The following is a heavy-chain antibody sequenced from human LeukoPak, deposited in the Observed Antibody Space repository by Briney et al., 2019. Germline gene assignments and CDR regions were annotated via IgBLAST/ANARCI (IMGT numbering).Heavy chain of an antibody. D-gene: IGHD2-21*02. CDR2: ITTDGRST. J-gene: IGHJ4*02. V-gene: IGHV3-64*02. Sequence: GGSLRLSCAASGFTFSTYAMHWVRQAPGKGLEYVSTITTDGRSTYYADSVKGRFTISRDNSKNTLYLQVGSLRAEDMAVYYYARGKGMYCGGDCTALDYWGQGTLVTVSS. CDR3: ARGKGMYCGGDCTALDY. CDR1: GFTFSTYA.